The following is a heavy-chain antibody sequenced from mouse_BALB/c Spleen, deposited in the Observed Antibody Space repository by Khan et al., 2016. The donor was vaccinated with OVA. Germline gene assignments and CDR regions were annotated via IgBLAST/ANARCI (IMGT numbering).Heavy chain of an antibody. V-gene: IGHV2-6-4*01. CDR3: SRAYYRYDGNYAMDY. Sequence: QVQLKQSGPGLVAPSQCLSITCTVSGFSLSRYNIHWVRQPPGKGLEWLGMIWGGGGSDYSSTLKLRLSISKDYSKSQVFFNMIRQQNDATALLFCSRAYYRYDGNYAMDYWGQGTSVTVSS. CDR1: GFSLSRYN. CDR2: IWGGGGS. J-gene: IGHJ4*01. D-gene: IGHD2-14*01.